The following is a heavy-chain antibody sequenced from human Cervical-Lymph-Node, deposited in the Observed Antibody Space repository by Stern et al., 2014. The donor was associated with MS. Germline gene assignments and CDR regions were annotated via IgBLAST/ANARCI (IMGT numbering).Heavy chain of an antibody. J-gene: IGHJ4*02. V-gene: IGHV3-30-3*01. CDR3: ARERFSSSSRLFDY. CDR1: GFTFDSYA. D-gene: IGHD6-6*01. Sequence: VQLVESGGGVVQPGRSLRLSCAASGFTFDSYAMHWVRQTPGKGLEWVAVISYDGDNKYYADSVQGRFTISRDNSKNTTYLLMNSLRPEDTAVYYWARERFSSSSRLFDYWGQGALVTVTS. CDR2: ISYDGDNK.